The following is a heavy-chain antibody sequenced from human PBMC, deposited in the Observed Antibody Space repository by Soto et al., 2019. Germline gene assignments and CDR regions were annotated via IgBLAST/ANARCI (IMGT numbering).Heavy chain of an antibody. Sequence: SVKVSCKASGGTFSSYAISWVRQAPGQGLEWMGGIIPIFGTANYAQKFQGRVTITADESTSTAYMELSSLRSEDTAVYYCASSGVPYYYDSSGSPPLFWGQGTLVTVSS. V-gene: IGHV1-69*13. J-gene: IGHJ4*02. CDR1: GGTFSSYA. CDR3: ASSGVPYYYDSSGSPPLF. CDR2: IIPIFGTA. D-gene: IGHD3-22*01.